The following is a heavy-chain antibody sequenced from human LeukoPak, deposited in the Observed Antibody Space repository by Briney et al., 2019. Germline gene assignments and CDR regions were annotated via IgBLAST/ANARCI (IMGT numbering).Heavy chain of an antibody. D-gene: IGHD5-12*01. CDR2: IYPGDSDT. J-gene: IGHJ5*02. CDR3: ARLGGYSGYGSNWFDP. V-gene: IGHV5-51*01. CDR1: GYSFNTYW. Sequence: GESLKISCKGSGYSFNTYWIGWVRQMPGKGLEWMGIIYPGDSDTRYSPSFQGQVTISADKSISTAYLQWSSLKASDTAMYYCARLGGYSGYGSNWFDPWGQGTLVTVSS.